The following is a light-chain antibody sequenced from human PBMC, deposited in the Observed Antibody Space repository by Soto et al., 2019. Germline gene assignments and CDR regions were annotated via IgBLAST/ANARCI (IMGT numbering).Light chain of an antibody. CDR1: QSLVYSDGNTY. J-gene: IGKJ1*01. V-gene: IGKV2-30*01. CDR2: KVS. Sequence: DVVMTQSPLSLPVTLGQPASISCRSSQSLVYSDGNTYLNWFQQRPGQSPRRLIYKVSNRDSGVPERFSGSGAGTDFTLQISRVEAEDFGVYYCMQGQRWPRTFGQGTKVE. CDR3: MQGQRWPRT.